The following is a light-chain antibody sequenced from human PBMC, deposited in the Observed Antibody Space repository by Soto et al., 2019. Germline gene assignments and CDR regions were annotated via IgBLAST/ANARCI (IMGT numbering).Light chain of an antibody. J-gene: IGKJ1*01. CDR2: KAS. CDR3: QQYNSYWWT. Sequence: DIQMTQSPSTLSASVGDRVTITCRASQSISSWLAWYQQKPGKAPKLLIYKASSSESGVPSRFSGSGSGTEFTLTISSLQPDDFATYYCQQYNSYWWTFGQGTKVDIK. V-gene: IGKV1-5*03. CDR1: QSISSW.